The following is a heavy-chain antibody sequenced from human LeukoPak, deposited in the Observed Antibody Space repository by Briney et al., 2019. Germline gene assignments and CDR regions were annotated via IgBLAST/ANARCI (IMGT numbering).Heavy chain of an antibody. V-gene: IGHV3-7*01. Sequence: GESLRLSCAAAGFTFSTYWMSWVRQAPGKGLEWVANIKQDGSEKYYVDSVKGRFTISRDNAKNSLYLQMNSLRAEDTAVYYCARVGEYCSSTSCYLDYWGQGTLVTVSS. D-gene: IGHD2-2*01. J-gene: IGHJ4*02. CDR2: IKQDGSEK. CDR1: GFTFSTYW. CDR3: ARVGEYCSSTSCYLDY.